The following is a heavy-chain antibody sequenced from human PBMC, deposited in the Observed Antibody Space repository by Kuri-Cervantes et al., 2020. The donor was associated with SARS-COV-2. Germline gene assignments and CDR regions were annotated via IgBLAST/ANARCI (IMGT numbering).Heavy chain of an antibody. J-gene: IGHJ4*02. CDR1: GFTFDYYA. V-gene: IGHV3-9*01. CDR2: ISWNSGSI. CDR3: ARGGYSSGWFAYYFDY. D-gene: IGHD6-19*01. Sequence: SLKISCAASGFTFDYYAMHWVRQAPGKGLEWVSGISWNSGSIGYADSVKGRFTISRGNAKNSLYLQMNSLSAEDTALYYCARGGYSSGWFAYYFDYWGQGTLVTVSS.